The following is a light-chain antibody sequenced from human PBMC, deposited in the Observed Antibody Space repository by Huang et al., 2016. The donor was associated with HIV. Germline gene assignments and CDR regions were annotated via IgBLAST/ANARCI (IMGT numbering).Light chain of an antibody. Sequence: EIVLTQSPGTLSLSPGERATLSCRASQSVSSNYVAWYQQKPGQAHRRLIYGASSRATGIPDRFSGSGSGADFTLTISRLEPADSAVYYCQQYGGSPWTFGQGTKVEIK. V-gene: IGKV3-20*01. CDR1: QSVSSNY. CDR2: GAS. CDR3: QQYGGSPWT. J-gene: IGKJ1*01.